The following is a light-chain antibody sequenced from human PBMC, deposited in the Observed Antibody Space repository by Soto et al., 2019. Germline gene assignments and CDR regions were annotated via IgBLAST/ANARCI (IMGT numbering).Light chain of an antibody. J-gene: IGLJ1*01. CDR1: SNDVGIYNY. CDR2: DVS. Sequence: QSALTQPRSVSGSPGQSVTISCTGTSNDVGIYNYVSWYQQHPDKAPQLMIYDVSNRPSGVPDRFSGSKSGNTASLTISGLQAEDEADYYCCSYAGTYTYVFGTGTQLTVL. CDR3: CSYAGTYTYV. V-gene: IGLV2-11*01.